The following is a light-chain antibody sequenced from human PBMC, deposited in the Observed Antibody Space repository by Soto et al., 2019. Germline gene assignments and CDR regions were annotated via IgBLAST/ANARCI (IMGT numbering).Light chain of an antibody. CDR2: AAS. CDR3: QQANSFPYT. V-gene: IGKV1-12*01. J-gene: IGKJ2*01. Sequence: DIQMTQSPSYVSASVGDRVTITCRASQVINRWLAWYQQKPGKAPELLIYAASSLQSGVPSRFSGSGSGSDFTLTISSLQPEDFATYYCQQANSFPYTFGQGTKLEIK. CDR1: QVINRW.